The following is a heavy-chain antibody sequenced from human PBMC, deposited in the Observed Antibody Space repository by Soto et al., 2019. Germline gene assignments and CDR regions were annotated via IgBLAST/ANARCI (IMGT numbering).Heavy chain of an antibody. J-gene: IGHJ4*02. V-gene: IGHV3-23*01. CDR3: AKALSHDSPFDY. CDR2: ISGGGGTT. CDR1: GFTIIDYA. D-gene: IGHD1-1*01. Sequence: EFQLLESGGGLVQRGGSLRLSCTASGFTIIDYAMSWVRQAPGKRLEWVSLISGGGGTTQYADSVKGRFTISRDNSKNTVYLQMNSLRVEDTAVYFCAKALSHDSPFDYWGQGTLVTVSS.